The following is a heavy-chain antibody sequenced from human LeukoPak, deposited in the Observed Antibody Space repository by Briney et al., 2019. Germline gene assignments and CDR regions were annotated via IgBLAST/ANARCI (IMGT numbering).Heavy chain of an antibody. J-gene: IGHJ2*01. V-gene: IGHV3-30*03. CDR1: GFTFSSHG. CDR3: AREATWGNWYFDL. D-gene: IGHD3-16*01. CDR2: IGREGRAK. Sequence: GRSLRLSCAASGFTFSSHGMHWVRQAPGKGLEWVAVIGREGRAKYYADSVKGRFTLSRDNSINTLYLEMNSLRDEDTAVCYCAREATWGNWYFDLWGRGTLVTVSS.